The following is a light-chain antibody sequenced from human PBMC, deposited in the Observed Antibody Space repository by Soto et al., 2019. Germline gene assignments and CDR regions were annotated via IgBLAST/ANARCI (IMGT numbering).Light chain of an antibody. V-gene: IGKV1-5*01. CDR1: QSISSW. Sequence: DIQMTQSPSTLSASVGDRVTITCRASQSISSWLAWYQQKPGKAPKLLIYDASSLESGVPSRFSGSGSGTEFTLTFSSLQPDDFATYYCQQYNSYSRFGKGTKV. CDR3: QQYNSYSR. J-gene: IGKJ1*01. CDR2: DAS.